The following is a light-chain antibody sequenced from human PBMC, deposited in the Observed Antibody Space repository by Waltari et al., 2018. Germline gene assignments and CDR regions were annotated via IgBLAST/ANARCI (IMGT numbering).Light chain of an antibody. Sequence: QSALTQPASVSGSLGQAITISCAGAYNDVSWYQQHPANAPKLMIFDVSKRPSGVSNPFSGSRSGNTASLTISGLQAEDEANYFCSSYTSSSTYVFGTGTKVT. CDR1: AYND. V-gene: IGLV2-14*03. CDR2: DVS. CDR3: SSYTSSSTYV. J-gene: IGLJ1*01.